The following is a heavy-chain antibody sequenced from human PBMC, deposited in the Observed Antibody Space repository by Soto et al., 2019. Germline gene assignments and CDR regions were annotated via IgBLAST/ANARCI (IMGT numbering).Heavy chain of an antibody. CDR2: ISSSGTST. CDR3: AREGWGAEFPLYYQFGMDV. D-gene: IGHD2-21*01. CDR1: GFTFSSYE. J-gene: IGHJ6*01. Sequence: EVQLVESGGGLVQPGGSLRLSCAASGFTFSSYEMTWVRQAPGKGLEWVSDISSSGTSTYYADSVRGRVTISRDNAKNSLALQMNSLRDEDTAVYYCAREGWGAEFPLYYQFGMDVWRRGATVTVSS. V-gene: IGHV3-48*03.